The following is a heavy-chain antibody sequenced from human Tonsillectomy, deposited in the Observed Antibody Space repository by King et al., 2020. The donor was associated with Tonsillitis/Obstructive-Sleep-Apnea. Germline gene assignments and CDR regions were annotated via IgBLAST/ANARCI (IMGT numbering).Heavy chain of an antibody. CDR3: ARAGGLRFLEWPPSTSYFDY. D-gene: IGHD3-3*01. V-gene: IGHV4-31*03. CDR2: IYYSGST. Sequence: QLQESGPGLVKPSQTLSLTCTVSGGSISSGGYYWSWIRQHPGKGLEWIGYIYYSGSTYYNPSLKSRVTISVDTSKNQFSLKLSSVTAADTAVYYCARAGGLRFLEWPPSTSYFDYWGQGTLVTVSS. J-gene: IGHJ4*02. CDR1: GGSISSGGYY.